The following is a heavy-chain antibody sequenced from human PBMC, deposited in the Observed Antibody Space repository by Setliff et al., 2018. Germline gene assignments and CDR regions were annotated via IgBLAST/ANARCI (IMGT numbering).Heavy chain of an antibody. CDR1: GGTFNSYA. V-gene: IGHV1-69*13. CDR3: ARGSVEYSRGWYYFDY. D-gene: IGHD6-19*01. CDR2: IIPIFGPA. J-gene: IGHJ4*02. Sequence: GASVKVSCKASGGTFNSYAISWVRQAPGQGLEWMGGIIPIFGPANYARKFQGRVTVTADESTSTAYMELSSLRSEDTAVYYCARGSVEYSRGWYYFDYWAQGTLVTVSS.